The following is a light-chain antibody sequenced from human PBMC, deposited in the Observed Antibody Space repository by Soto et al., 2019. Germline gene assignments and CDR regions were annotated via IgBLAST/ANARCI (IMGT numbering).Light chain of an antibody. CDR1: QSISSY. J-gene: IGKJ1*01. CDR2: AAS. CDR3: QQSYSTPWT. V-gene: IGKV1-39*01. Sequence: DIQMTQSPSSLSASVGDRVTITCRASQSISSYLNWYQQKPGKAPKLLIYAASSLQSGVPSRFSGSLSGTEFTLTISILQPEDFATYYCQQSYSTPWTFGQGTKVEIK.